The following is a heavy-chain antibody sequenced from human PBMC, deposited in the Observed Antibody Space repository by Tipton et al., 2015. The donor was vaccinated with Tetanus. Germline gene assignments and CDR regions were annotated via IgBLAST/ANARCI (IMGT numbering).Heavy chain of an antibody. D-gene: IGHD5-24*01. CDR3: ARRNYPYYFDY. J-gene: IGHJ4*02. Sequence: TLSLTCTIYGGSFSGYYCSWIRQPPGRGLEWIGEIHPSGSTNYNPSLRSRVTLSQDTSKNQFSLKLTSVTAADTAIYYCARRNYPYYFDYWGQGILVTVSS. V-gene: IGHV4-34*01. CDR1: GGSFSGYY. CDR2: IHPSGST.